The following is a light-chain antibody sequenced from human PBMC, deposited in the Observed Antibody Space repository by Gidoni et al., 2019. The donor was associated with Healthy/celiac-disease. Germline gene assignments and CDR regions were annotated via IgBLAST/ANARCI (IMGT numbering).Light chain of an antibody. Sequence: DIQLTQSPSSLSASVGDRVTISCRASQSIRSFLSWYQQKPGKAPKFLIYAASSMQSGVPPRFSGSGSGTDFTLTISSLQPEDFATYYCQQSYSTRYTFGQGTKLEIK. J-gene: IGKJ2*01. CDR2: AAS. CDR1: QSIRSF. CDR3: QQSYSTRYT. V-gene: IGKV1-39*01.